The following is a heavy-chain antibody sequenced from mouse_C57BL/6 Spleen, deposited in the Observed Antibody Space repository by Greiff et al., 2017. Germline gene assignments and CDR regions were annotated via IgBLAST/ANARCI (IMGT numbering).Heavy chain of an antibody. V-gene: IGHV1-69*01. CDR2: IDPYDSYT. J-gene: IGHJ3*01. CDR3: ALTAQAAWVAY. D-gene: IGHD3-2*02. Sequence: QVQLQQPGAELVMPGASVKLSCKASGYTFTSYWMHWVKQRPGQGLEWIGEIDPYDSYTNYNQKFKGKSTLTVDKSSSTAYMQLSSLTSEDYAVYYCALTAQAAWVAYWGQGTLVTVSA. CDR1: GYTFTSYW.